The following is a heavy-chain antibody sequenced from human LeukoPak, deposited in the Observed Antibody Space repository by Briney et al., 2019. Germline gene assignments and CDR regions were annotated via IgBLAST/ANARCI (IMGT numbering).Heavy chain of an antibody. CDR2: IVPIFGTA. CDR3: ASFGGGYYYFDY. Sequence: SVKVSCKASGGTFSSYAISWVRQAPGQGLEWMGGIVPIFGTANYAQKFQGRVTITADESTSTAYMELSSLRSEDTAVYYCASFGGGYYYFDYWGQGTLVTVSS. D-gene: IGHD3-22*01. V-gene: IGHV1-69*13. CDR1: GGTFSSYA. J-gene: IGHJ4*02.